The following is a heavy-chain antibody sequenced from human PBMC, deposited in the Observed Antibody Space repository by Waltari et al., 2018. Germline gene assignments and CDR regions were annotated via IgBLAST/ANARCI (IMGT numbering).Heavy chain of an antibody. J-gene: IGHJ4*02. V-gene: IGHV3-7*01. CDR3: ARHPAPGTVDQ. Sequence: EVQLVESGGGLVQPGGSLRLACAVSGFTFRRDWMTWVRQAPGKGLEWVDSINEGGSDKYYVDSVKGRFTISRDNAKSSLYLQMHSLRDEDTAVYSCARHPAPGTVDQWGQGTLVTVSS. D-gene: IGHD4-17*01. CDR1: GFTFRRDW. CDR2: INEGGSDK.